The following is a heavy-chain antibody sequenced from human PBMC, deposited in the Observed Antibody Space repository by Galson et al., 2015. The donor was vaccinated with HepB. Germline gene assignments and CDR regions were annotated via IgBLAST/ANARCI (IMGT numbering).Heavy chain of an antibody. V-gene: IGHV3-21*01. D-gene: IGHD2-2*02. CDR3: ARDRGANIVVVPAARPYYYYGMDV. Sequence: SLRLSCAASGFTFSSYSMNWVRQAPGKGLEWVSSISSSSSYIYYADSVKGRFTISRDNAKNSLYLQMNSLRAEDTAVYYCARDRGANIVVVPAARPYYYYGMDVWGQGTTVTVSS. CDR2: ISSSSSYI. CDR1: GFTFSSYS. J-gene: IGHJ6*02.